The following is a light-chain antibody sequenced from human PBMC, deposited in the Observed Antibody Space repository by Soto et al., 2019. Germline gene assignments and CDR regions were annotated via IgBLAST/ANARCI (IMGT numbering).Light chain of an antibody. CDR1: SSHVGGYNY. J-gene: IGLJ1*01. V-gene: IGLV2-14*01. Sequence: QSALTQPASVSGSPGQSITISCTGTSSHVGGYNYVSWYQQHPGKAPKLMIYEVSNRPSGVSNRFSGSKSGNTASLTISGLQAEDEADYYCSSYTSSIRRVFGTGTKLTVL. CDR3: SSYTSSIRRV. CDR2: EVS.